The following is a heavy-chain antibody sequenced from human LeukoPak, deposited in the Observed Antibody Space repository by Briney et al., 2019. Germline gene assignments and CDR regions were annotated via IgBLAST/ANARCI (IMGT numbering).Heavy chain of an antibody. Sequence: PSETLSLTCTVSGGSISSYYWSWIRQPPGKGLEWIGYIYYSGSTNYNPSLKSRVTISVDTSKNQFSLKLSSVTAADTAVYYCAREEEFKQQPVGPFDYRGQGTLVTVSS. CDR1: GGSISSYY. CDR2: IYYSGST. CDR3: AREEEFKQQPVGPFDY. J-gene: IGHJ4*02. D-gene: IGHD6-13*01. V-gene: IGHV4-59*01.